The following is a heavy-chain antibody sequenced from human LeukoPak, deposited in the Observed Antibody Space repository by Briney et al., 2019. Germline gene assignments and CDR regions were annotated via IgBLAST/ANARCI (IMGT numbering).Heavy chain of an antibody. V-gene: IGHV1-8*01. CDR2: MNPNSGNT. CDR3: AREGHGSGSYYNDY. D-gene: IGHD3-10*01. CDR1: GYTFTSYD. J-gene: IGHJ4*02. Sequence: ASVKVSCKASGYTFTSYDINWVRQATGQGLEWMGWMNPNSGNTAYAQKFQGRVTMTRNTSISTAYMELSSLRSEDTAVYYCAREGHGSGSYYNDYWGQGTLVTVSS.